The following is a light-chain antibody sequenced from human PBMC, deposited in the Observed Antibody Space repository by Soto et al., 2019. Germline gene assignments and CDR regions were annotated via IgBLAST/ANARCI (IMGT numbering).Light chain of an antibody. V-gene: IGKV1-39*01. CDR3: QQNYDTPIT. CDR1: QSIGTF. J-gene: IGKJ5*01. CDR2: AAS. Sequence: DFEMTQSPSSLSAFVGDRVTMTFRASQSIGTFLSWYQQKSGRAPKLLIYAASSLQIGVPSRFSGSGSGTNFTLTISSLQPEDFATYFCQQNYDTPITFGQGTRLEI.